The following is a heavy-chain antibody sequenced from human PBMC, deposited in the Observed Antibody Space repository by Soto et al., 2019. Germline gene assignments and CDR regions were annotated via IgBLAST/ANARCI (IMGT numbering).Heavy chain of an antibody. CDR2: IYSGGST. V-gene: IGHV3-53*01. CDR1: GFNVSSNY. D-gene: IGHD2-2*01. CDR3: ARGPHVGISTS. J-gene: IGHJ4*02. Sequence: GGSLRLSCAACGFNVSSNYMRWVRQAPGKGLEWLSVIYSGGSTYYAESVKGRFTISRDNSKNTLNLQMNALRVEDTAVYYCARGPHVGISTSWGQGTLVTVSS.